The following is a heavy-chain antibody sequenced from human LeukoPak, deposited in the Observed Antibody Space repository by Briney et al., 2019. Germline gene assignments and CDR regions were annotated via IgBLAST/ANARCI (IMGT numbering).Heavy chain of an antibody. J-gene: IGHJ4*02. D-gene: IGHD1-26*01. CDR2: ISWNSGSI. CDR1: GFTFDDYA. Sequence: PGRSLRLSCAASGFTFDDYAMHWVRQAPGKGLEWVSGISWNSGSIGYADSVKGRFTISRDNAKNSLYLQMNSLRAEDTALYYCAKGFSTVGAATDYFDYWGQGTLVTVSS. CDR3: AKGFSTVGAATDYFDY. V-gene: IGHV3-9*01.